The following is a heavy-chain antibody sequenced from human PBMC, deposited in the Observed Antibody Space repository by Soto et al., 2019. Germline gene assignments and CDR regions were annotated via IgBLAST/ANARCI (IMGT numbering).Heavy chain of an antibody. J-gene: IGHJ6*02. CDR2: INAGNGNT. CDR1: VYTFTSYA. CDR3: ARDIPYYDILTGYYLRYYYGMDV. V-gene: IGHV1-3*01. D-gene: IGHD3-9*01. Sequence: ASVKVSCKASVYTFTSYAMHWVRQAPGQRLEWMGWINAGNGNTKYSQKFQGRVTITRDTSASTAYMELSSLRSEDTAVYYCARDIPYYDILTGYYLRYYYGMDVWGQGTTVTVSS.